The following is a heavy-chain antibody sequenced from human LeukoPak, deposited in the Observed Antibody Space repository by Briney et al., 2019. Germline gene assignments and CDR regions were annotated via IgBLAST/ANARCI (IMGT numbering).Heavy chain of an antibody. CDR2: IYPGDSDT. J-gene: IGHJ4*02. CDR1: GYRFTTYW. CDR3: ARQGQDGSGWFDY. D-gene: IGHD6-19*01. Sequence: GESLKISCEGSGYRFTTYWIGWVRQMPGRGLEWMGIIYPGDSDTRYSPSFQGQVTISADKSISTAYLQWSSLKASDTAMYYCARQGQDGSGWFDYWGQGTLVTVSS. V-gene: IGHV5-51*01.